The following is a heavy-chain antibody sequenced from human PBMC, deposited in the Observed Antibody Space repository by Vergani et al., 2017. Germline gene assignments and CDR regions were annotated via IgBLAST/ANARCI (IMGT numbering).Heavy chain of an antibody. CDR3: ARASGFYIWGSYRIPYYFDY. D-gene: IGHD3-16*02. V-gene: IGHV4-34*01. CDR2: INHSGST. J-gene: IGHJ4*02. Sequence: QVQLQQWGAGLLKPSETLSLTCAVYGGSFSGYYWSWIRQPPGKGLEWIGEINHSGSTNYNPSLKSRVTLSVDTSKNQFSLKLSSVTAEDTAVYYCARASGFYIWGSYRIPYYFDYWGQGTLVTVSS. CDR1: GGSFSGYY.